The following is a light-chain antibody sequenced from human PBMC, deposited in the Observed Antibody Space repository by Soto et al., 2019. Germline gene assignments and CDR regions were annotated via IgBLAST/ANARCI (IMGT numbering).Light chain of an antibody. CDR2: GAS. CDR3: QQHGTSPIT. V-gene: IGKV3-20*01. Sequence: EIVLTQSTGTLSFSPGERATRSCRASQSVSNNYLAWYQQKSGQAPRPVIYGASNRVTGIPDRFSVSGSGTDFTLTISRLETEDFAVYYCQQHGTSPITFGQGTRLEIK. CDR1: QSVSNNY. J-gene: IGKJ5*01.